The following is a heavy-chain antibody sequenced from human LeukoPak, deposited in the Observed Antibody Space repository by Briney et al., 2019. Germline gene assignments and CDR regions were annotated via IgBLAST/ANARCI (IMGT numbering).Heavy chain of an antibody. CDR1: GGSISSYY. V-gene: IGHV4-4*07. J-gene: IGHJ3*02. CDR2: IYTSGST. D-gene: IGHD3-3*01. CDR3: ARGSAPSHYDFWSGYTDAFDI. Sequence: SETLSLTCTVSGGSISSYYWSWIRQPAGKGLEWIGRIYTSGSTNYNPSLKSRVTMSVDTSKNQFSLKLSSVTAADTAVYYCARGSAPSHYDFWSGYTDAFDIWGQGTMVTVSS.